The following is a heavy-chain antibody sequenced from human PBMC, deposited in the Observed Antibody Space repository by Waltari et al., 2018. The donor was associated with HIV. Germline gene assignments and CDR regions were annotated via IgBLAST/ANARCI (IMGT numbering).Heavy chain of an antibody. CDR3: ARDRGWDSSSGDDQPLGFYYGMDV. Sequence: VQLMESVGGVVQPGRSLNLYCAASALTFSSYVMHWVRHAPGTLLEWGDVIWYDGSNKYYADSVKVRFTISRDNSKNTLYLQMNSLRAEDTAVYYCARDRGWDSSSGDDQPLGFYYGMDVWGQGTTVTVSS. J-gene: IGHJ6*02. CDR2: IWYDGSNK. CDR1: ALTFSSYV. V-gene: IGHV3-33*01. D-gene: IGHD6-13*01.